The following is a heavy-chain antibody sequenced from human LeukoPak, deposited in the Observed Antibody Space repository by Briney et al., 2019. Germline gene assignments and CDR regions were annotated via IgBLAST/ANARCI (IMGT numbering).Heavy chain of an antibody. J-gene: IGHJ3*02. Sequence: SETLSLTCTVSGGSISSGGYYWSWIRQHPGKGLEWIGYIYYSGSTYYNPSLKSRVTIPVDTSKNQFSLKLSSVTAADTAVYYCARAADSWAFDIWGQGTMVTVSS. CDR1: GGSISSGGYY. V-gene: IGHV4-61*08. CDR3: ARAADSWAFDI. CDR2: IYYSGST. D-gene: IGHD2-21*02.